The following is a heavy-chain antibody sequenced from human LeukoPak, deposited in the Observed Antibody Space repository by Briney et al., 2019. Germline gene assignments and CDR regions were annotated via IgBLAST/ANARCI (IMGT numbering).Heavy chain of an antibody. Sequence: ASVKVSCKASGYTFTSYYMHWVRQAPGQGLEWMGWINPNSGGTNYAQKFQGRVTMTRDTSISTAYMELSRLRSDDTAVYYCARGAYIAAAGTAAGYWGQGTLVTVSS. D-gene: IGHD6-13*01. J-gene: IGHJ4*02. CDR1: GYTFTSYY. CDR2: INPNSGGT. CDR3: ARGAYIAAAGTAAGY. V-gene: IGHV1-2*02.